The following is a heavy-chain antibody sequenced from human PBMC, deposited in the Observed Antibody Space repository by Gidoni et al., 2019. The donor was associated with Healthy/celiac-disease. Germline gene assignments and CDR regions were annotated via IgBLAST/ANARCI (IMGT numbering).Heavy chain of an antibody. CDR3: ARVVGYYLYYFDY. CDR1: GGSISSYY. CDR2: IYYSGST. Sequence: QESGPGLVKPSETLSLTCTVSGGSISSYYWNWIRQPPGKGLEWIGYIYYSGSTNYNPSLKSRVTISVDTSKNQFSLKLSSVTAADTAVYYCARVVGYYLYYFDYWGQGTLVTVSS. V-gene: IGHV4-59*08. J-gene: IGHJ4*02. D-gene: IGHD3-22*01.